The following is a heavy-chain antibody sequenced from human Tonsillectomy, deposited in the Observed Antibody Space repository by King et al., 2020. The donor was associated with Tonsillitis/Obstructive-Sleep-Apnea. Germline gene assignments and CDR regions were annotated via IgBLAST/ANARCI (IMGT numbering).Heavy chain of an antibody. CDR2: ISAYNGNR. Sequence: VQLVESGAEVKKPGASVNVSCKASGYTFTSYGISWVRQAPGQGLEWRGWISAYNGNRNYAQKFQGRVTMTTDTSTSTAYMELMSLRSDDTAVYYCAREALRVYSGYGLGSQFDCWGQGTLVTVSS. J-gene: IGHJ4*02. CDR3: AREALRVYSGYGLGSQFDC. D-gene: IGHD5-12*01. V-gene: IGHV1-18*01. CDR1: GYTFTSYG.